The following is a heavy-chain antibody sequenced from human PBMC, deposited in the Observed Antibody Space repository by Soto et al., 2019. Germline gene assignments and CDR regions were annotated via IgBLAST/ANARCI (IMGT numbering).Heavy chain of an antibody. D-gene: IGHD3-9*01. V-gene: IGHV1-69*01. Sequence: QVQLVQSGAEVKKPGSSVKVSCKASGGTFSSYAISWVRQAPGQGLEWMGGIIPIFGTANYAQKFQGRVTITADESTSTAYMELSSLRSEDTAVYYCAREGDILTGYTPRGHYYYGMDVWGQGTTVTVSS. J-gene: IGHJ6*02. CDR1: GGTFSSYA. CDR2: IIPIFGTA. CDR3: AREGDILTGYTPRGHYYYGMDV.